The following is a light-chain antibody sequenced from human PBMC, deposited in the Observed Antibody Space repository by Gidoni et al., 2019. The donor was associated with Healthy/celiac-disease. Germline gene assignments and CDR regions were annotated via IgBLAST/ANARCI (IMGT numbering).Light chain of an antibody. CDR2: DVS. J-gene: IGLJ2*01. V-gene: IGLV2-11*01. Sequence: QSALTQPRSVSGSPGQSVTISCTGTSSDVGGYHYVSWYQQHPGKAPKLMIYDVSKRPSGVPDRFSGSKSGNTASLTISGLQAGDEADYYCCSYAGSLHVVFGGGTKLTVL. CDR1: SSDVGGYHY. CDR3: CSYAGSLHVV.